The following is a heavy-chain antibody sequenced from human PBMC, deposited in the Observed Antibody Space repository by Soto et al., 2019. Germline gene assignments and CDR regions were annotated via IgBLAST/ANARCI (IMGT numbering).Heavy chain of an antibody. D-gene: IGHD3-3*01. CDR3: ARRDTSGFLRYFDN. CDR2: MVPNVGTV. CDR1: GGTLSSFINYP. Sequence: QMQLVQSGAEVKKPGSSVKVSCKASGGTLSSFINYPINWVRQAPGQGLEWMGGMVPNVGTVNYAQKFQGRVTMAADKSTGTAYMELSSLRSEDTALYYCARRDTSGFLRYFDNWGQGTLVTVSS. J-gene: IGHJ4*02. V-gene: IGHV1-69*06.